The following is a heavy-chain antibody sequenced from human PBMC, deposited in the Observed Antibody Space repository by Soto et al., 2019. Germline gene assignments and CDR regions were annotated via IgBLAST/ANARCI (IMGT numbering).Heavy chain of an antibody. D-gene: IGHD1-26*01. Sequence: QVQLVQSGAEVKKPGASVKVSCKASGYTFTSDGISWVRQAPGQGLEWMGWISAYNGNTNYAQKLQGRVTMTTDTSTSTAYMELRSLRSDDTAVYYCARIASPEGASLDAFDIWGQRTMVTVSS. CDR1: GYTFTSDG. CDR3: ARIASPEGASLDAFDI. V-gene: IGHV1-18*01. CDR2: ISAYNGNT. J-gene: IGHJ3*02.